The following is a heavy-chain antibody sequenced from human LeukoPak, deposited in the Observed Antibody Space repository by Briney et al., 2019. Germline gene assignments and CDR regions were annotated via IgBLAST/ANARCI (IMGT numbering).Heavy chain of an antibody. V-gene: IGHV1-18*01. D-gene: IGHD6-13*01. CDR3: ARADPGIAAAGRDYYYYYMDV. CDR1: GYTFTSYG. CDR2: ISAYNGNT. Sequence: GASVKVSCKASGYTFTSYGISWVRQAPGQGLEWMGWISAYNGNTNYAQKLQGRVTMTTDTSTSTAYMELRSLRSDDTAVYYCARADPGIAAAGRDYYYYYMDVWGKGTTVTVSS. J-gene: IGHJ6*03.